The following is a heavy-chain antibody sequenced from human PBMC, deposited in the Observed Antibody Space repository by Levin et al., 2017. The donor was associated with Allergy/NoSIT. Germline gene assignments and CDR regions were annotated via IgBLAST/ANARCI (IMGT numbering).Heavy chain of an antibody. J-gene: IGHJ4*02. CDR1: RFPFSNYW. V-gene: IGHV3-7*01. CDR3: AREGRHSSSHFDY. CDR2: IKQDGSEK. D-gene: IGHD6-6*01. Sequence: GESLKISCAASRFPFSNYWMTWVRQAPGKGLEWVANIKQDGSEKYYVDSVKGRFTISRDNAKHSVFLQMNSLRAEDTAVYYCAREGRHSSSHFDYWGQGTLVTVSS.